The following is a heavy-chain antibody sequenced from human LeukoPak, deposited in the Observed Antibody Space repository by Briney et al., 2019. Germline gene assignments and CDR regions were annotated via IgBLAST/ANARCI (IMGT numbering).Heavy chain of an antibody. D-gene: IGHD5-18*01. J-gene: IGHJ6*03. Sequence: GESLKISCKGGGYSFTNYWIGWVRQQPGKGLEWMGIIYPGDSDTRYSPSFQGQVTISADTYTATAYLQWSSLKASDTAMYYCARQGSGYSPTYYYYMDVWGKGTTVTISS. CDR1: GYSFTNYW. CDR3: ARQGSGYSPTYYYYMDV. CDR2: IYPGDSDT. V-gene: IGHV5-51*01.